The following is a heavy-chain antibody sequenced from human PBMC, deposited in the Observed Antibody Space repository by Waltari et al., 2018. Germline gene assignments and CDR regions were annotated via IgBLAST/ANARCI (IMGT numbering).Heavy chain of an antibody. V-gene: IGHV4-38-2*01. CDR3: ARVGRNVDSFFDY. Sequence: QVQLQESGPGLVKPSETLSLTCAVSGYSISSGYYWGWIRQPPGKGLEWIGSIYHSGGTYYNPSLKSRVTISVDTSKNQFSLKLSSVTAADTAVYYCARVGRNVDSFFDYWGQGTLVTVSS. CDR1: GYSISSGYY. D-gene: IGHD1-1*01. CDR2: IYHSGGT. J-gene: IGHJ4*02.